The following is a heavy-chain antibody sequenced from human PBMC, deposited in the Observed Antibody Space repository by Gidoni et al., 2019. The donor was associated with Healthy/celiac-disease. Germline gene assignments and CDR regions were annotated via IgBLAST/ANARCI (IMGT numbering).Heavy chain of an antibody. CDR3: ASLDFWSGS. Sequence: QVQLQQGGAGLLKPSETLSRTCAVDGGSCSGYYWSWIRQPPGKGLDWIGEINHSGSTNYNPSLKIRVTISVDTSNNQFSLQLSSVTAADTAVYYCASLDFWSGSWGQGTLVTVSS. CDR1: GGSCSGYY. V-gene: IGHV4-34*01. D-gene: IGHD3-3*01. CDR2: INHSGST. J-gene: IGHJ4*02.